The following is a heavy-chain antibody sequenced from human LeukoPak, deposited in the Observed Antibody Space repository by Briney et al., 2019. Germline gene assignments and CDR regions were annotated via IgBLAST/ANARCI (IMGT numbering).Heavy chain of an antibody. CDR3: ARYYYDSSGYYLLDY. V-gene: IGHV4-31*11. D-gene: IGHD3-22*01. J-gene: IGHJ4*02. Sequence: SETLSLTCAVSGGSVSSGGYSWSWIRQHPGKGLEWIGYIYYSGSTYYNPSLKSRVTISVDTSKNQFSLKLSSVTAADTAVYYCARYYYDSSGYYLLDYWGQGTLVTVSS. CDR1: GGSVSSGGYS. CDR2: IYYSGST.